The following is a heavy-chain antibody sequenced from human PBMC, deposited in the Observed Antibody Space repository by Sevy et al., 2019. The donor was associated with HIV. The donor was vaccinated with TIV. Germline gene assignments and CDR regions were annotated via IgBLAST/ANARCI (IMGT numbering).Heavy chain of an antibody. CDR2: VHNGGST. Sequence: SETLSLTCTVSGDSITSYYWAWIRQPPGKGLEWIGNVHNGGSTNYNPSLKSRLTISVDTTNNQFSLKLGSVTVADTAVYSCVRPHTSGWTRFEHWGQGILVTVSS. V-gene: IGHV4-59*01. CDR3: VRPHTSGWTRFEH. CDR1: GDSITSYY. J-gene: IGHJ4*02. D-gene: IGHD6-19*01.